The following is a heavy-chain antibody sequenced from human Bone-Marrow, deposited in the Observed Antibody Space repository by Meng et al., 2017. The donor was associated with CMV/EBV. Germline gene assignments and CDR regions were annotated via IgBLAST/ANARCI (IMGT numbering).Heavy chain of an antibody. CDR1: GFTFTGYY. J-gene: IGHJ4*02. D-gene: IGHD1-20*01. Sequence: KISCAASGFTFTGYYMHWVRQAPGQGLEWMGGIIPIFGTANYAQKFQGRVTITTDESTSTAYMELSSLRSEDTAVYYCARDRIPYNWNYVGYWGQGTLVSVSS. CDR3: ARDRIPYNWNYVGY. CDR2: IIPIFGTA. V-gene: IGHV1-69*05.